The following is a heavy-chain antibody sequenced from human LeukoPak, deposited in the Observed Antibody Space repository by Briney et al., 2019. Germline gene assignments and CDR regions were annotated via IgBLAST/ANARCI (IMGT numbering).Heavy chain of an antibody. CDR3: AKDRRHGYNYNYFDY. CDR2: ISGDGGST. CDR1: GFTFDDYA. J-gene: IGHJ4*02. D-gene: IGHD5-24*01. V-gene: IGHV3-43*02. Sequence: QPGGSLRLSCAASGFTFDDYAMHWVRQAPGKGLEWVSLISGDGGSTYYADSVKGRFTISRDNSKNSLYLQMISLRTEDTALYYCAKDRRHGYNYNYFDYWGQGTLVTVSS.